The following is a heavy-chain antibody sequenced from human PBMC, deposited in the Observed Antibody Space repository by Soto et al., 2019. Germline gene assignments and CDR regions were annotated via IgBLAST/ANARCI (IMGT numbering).Heavy chain of an antibody. CDR3: ATPTKITIFGVVISDGFDI. J-gene: IGHJ3*02. D-gene: IGHD3-3*01. V-gene: IGHV1-24*01. Sequence: ASVKVSCKVSGYTLTEISMHWARQAPGKGLEWMGGFDLEDGEITYAQKIQGRVTMTEDTSTDTAYMELSSLRSEDTAVYYCATPTKITIFGVVISDGFDIWGQGTMVTVSS. CDR1: GYTLTEIS. CDR2: FDLEDGEI.